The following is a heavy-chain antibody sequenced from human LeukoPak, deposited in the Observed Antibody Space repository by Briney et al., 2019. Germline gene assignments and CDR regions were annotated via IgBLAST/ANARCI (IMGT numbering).Heavy chain of an antibody. CDR1: GFTFSSYA. CDR3: AKPPSTDAWYVAFDV. D-gene: IGHD6-13*01. V-gene: IGHV3-30*18. Sequence: GGSLRLSCAASGFTFSSYAMHWVRQRPGEGLEWVGVISYHGTDTYFVESLKGRFTISRDNSKNTLYLQMNSLRSEDTAIYYCAKPPSTDAWYVAFDVWGRGTMVTVSS. J-gene: IGHJ3*01. CDR2: ISYHGTDT.